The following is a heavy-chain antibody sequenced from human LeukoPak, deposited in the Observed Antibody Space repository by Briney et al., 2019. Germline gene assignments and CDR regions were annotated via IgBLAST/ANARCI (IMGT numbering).Heavy chain of an antibody. V-gene: IGHV4-39*07. Sequence: SETLSLTCTVSGGSISSSSYYWGWIRQPPGKGLEWIGSIYYSGSTYYNPSLKSRVTISVDTSKNQFSLKLSSVTAAGTAVYYCARTRYYYGSRSYGAPYYFDYWGQGTLVTVSS. J-gene: IGHJ4*02. CDR3: ARTRYYYGSRSYGAPYYFDY. CDR2: IYYSGST. CDR1: GGSISSSSYY. D-gene: IGHD3-10*01.